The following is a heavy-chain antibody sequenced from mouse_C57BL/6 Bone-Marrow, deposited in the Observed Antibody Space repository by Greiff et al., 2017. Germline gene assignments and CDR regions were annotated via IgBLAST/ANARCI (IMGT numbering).Heavy chain of an antibody. D-gene: IGHD2-4*01. Sequence: EVQLQQSGAELVKPGASVKLSCTASGFNIKDYYMHWVKQRTEQGLEWIGRIDPEDGETKSAPKFQGKATITADTSSNTAYLQLSSLTSEDTAVYYCARERITRQGGFAYWGQGTLVTVSA. CDR1: GFNIKDYY. V-gene: IGHV14-2*01. CDR2: IDPEDGET. CDR3: ARERITRQGGFAY. J-gene: IGHJ3*01.